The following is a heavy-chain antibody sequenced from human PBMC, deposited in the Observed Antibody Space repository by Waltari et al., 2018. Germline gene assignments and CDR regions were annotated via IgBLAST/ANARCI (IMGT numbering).Heavy chain of an antibody. J-gene: IGHJ5*02. CDR3: ARGYVSDL. V-gene: IGHV4-34*01. CDR2: INHSGST. CDR1: GGSLSAYY. D-gene: IGHD3-10*02. Sequence: QLQQWGAGLLKPSETLSLTCAVYGGSLSAYYWSWIRQPPGKGLEWIGEINHSGSTNYNPSLKSRVTISMDTSKEQFSLNLTFVTAADTAVYYCARGYVSDLWGQGTLVTVSS.